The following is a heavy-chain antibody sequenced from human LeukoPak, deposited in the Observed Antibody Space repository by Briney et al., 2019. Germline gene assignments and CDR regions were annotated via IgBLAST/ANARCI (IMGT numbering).Heavy chain of an antibody. D-gene: IGHD5-18*01. Sequence: GGSLRLSCAASGFTVSNNYMNWVRQAPGKGLEWVSVIYSSGSTYYADSVKGRFTISRHNSENTPYLQMNSLRPEDTAVYYCVYVDTVMATGDYWGQGTLVTVSS. CDR2: IYSSGST. V-gene: IGHV3-53*04. CDR3: VYVDTVMATGDY. J-gene: IGHJ4*02. CDR1: GFTVSNNY.